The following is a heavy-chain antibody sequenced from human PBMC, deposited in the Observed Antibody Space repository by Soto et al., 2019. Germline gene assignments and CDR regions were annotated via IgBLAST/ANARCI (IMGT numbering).Heavy chain of an antibody. V-gene: IGHV1-46*01. CDR1: GYTFTSYY. J-gene: IGHJ6*02. Sequence: ASVKVSCKASGYTFTSYYMNWVRQAPGQGLEWLGIINPSGGYTTYAQRFLGRVTMTSDTSTCTVHMELGSLTSEDTAVYYCASETYDSSGYYHPGRYYGMDVWGQGTAVTLAS. CDR2: INPSGGYT. D-gene: IGHD3-22*01. CDR3: ASETYDSSGYYHPGRYYGMDV.